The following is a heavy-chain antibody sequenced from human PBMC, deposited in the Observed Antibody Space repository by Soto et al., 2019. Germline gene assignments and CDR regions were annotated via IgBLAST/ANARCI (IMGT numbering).Heavy chain of an antibody. CDR3: ARDTSAFSPYYFDY. CDR1: GYTFTSYG. CDR2: ISVYNGNT. Sequence: QVQLVQSAAEVKKPGASVKVSCKASGYTFTSYGISWVRQAPGQGLEWMGWISVYNGNTKYAQKFQGRVTMTTDTPTSTAYMELRSLRSDDTALYYCARDTSAFSPYYFDYWAQGTLVTVSS. V-gene: IGHV1-18*01. J-gene: IGHJ4*02. D-gene: IGHD2-2*01.